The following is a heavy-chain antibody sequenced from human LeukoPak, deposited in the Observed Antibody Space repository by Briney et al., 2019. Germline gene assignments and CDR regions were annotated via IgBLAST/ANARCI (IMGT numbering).Heavy chain of an antibody. J-gene: IGHJ6*03. CDR1: GGFFSGYY. CDR2: INHRGST. CDR3: VRAAVCMVTYYYYYYYIDV. V-gene: IGHV4-34*01. D-gene: IGHD5-18*01. Sequence: SETLSLTCAVYGGFFSGYYWSWLRQPPGKGLEWIGEINHRGSTNYIPSLKSRVTISVDTAKSQSSLTLSSVPAADTAVYYCVRAAVCMVTYYYYYYYIDVWGKGTTVTVSS.